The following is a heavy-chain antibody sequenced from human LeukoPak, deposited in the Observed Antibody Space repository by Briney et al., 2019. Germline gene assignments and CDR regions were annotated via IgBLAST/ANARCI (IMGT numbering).Heavy chain of an antibody. J-gene: IGHJ4*02. CDR3: ARENYGDYYFDY. CDR2: ISYDGSHK. D-gene: IGHD4-17*01. CDR1: GFTFRNYP. V-gene: IGHV3-30-3*01. Sequence: TGGPLRLSCAASGFTFRNYPMHWVPQAPGRGLEWVAVISYDGSHKYYADSVRGRFTISRDNSKNTLYLQMNSLRAEDTAVYYCARENYGDYYFDYWGEGTLVTVSS.